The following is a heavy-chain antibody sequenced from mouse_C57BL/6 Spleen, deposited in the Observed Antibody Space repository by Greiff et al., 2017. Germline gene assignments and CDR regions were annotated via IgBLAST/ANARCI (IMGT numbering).Heavy chain of an antibody. J-gene: IGHJ3*01. V-gene: IGHV1-61*01. CDR2: IYPSDSET. D-gene: IGHD1-1*01. CDR3: ARRDYGSRFAY. Sequence: QVQLQQPGAELVRPGSSVKLSCKASGYTFTSYWMDWVKQRPGQGLEWIGNIYPSDSETHYNQKFKDKATLTVDKSSSTAYMQLRSLTSEDSAVYYCARRDYGSRFAYWGQGTLVTVSA. CDR1: GYTFTSYW.